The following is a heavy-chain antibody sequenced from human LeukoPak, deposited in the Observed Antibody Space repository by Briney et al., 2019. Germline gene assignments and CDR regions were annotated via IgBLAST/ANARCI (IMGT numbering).Heavy chain of an antibody. CDR2: IYYIGST. CDR1: GGSISSYY. V-gene: IGHV4-59*08. CDR3: ARSRGYSYGTTFLDY. J-gene: IGHJ4*02. Sequence: PSETLSLTCTVSGGSISSYYWSWVRQPPGKGLEWMGYIYYIGSTNYNPSLKSRVTISVDTSKNQFSLKLSSVTAADTAVYYCARSRGYSYGTTFLDYWGQGTLVTVSS. D-gene: IGHD5-18*01.